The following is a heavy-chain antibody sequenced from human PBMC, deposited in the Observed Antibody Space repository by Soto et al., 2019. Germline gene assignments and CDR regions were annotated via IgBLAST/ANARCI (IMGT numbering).Heavy chain of an antibody. D-gene: IGHD3-3*01. CDR3: ARGITEDGFFNWFAP. CDR2: IYHSGTT. V-gene: IGHV4-4*02. Sequence: PSETLSLTCAVSGGSIITRNWWNWFRQPPGKGLEWIGEIYHSGTTHYNPSLKSRVTISIDKSQNHFSLNLNSVTAADTAVYHWARGITEDGFFNWFAPWGKGTLFTSPQ. J-gene: IGHJ5*02. CDR1: GGSIITRNW.